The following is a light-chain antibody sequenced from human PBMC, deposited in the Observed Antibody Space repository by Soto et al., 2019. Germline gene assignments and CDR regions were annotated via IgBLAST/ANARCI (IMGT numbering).Light chain of an antibody. V-gene: IGLV2-8*01. CDR1: SSDIGGYNY. CDR2: EVS. Sequence: QSALTQPPSASGSPGQSVTISCTGTSSDIGGYNYVSWYQQHPGKAPKLMVYEVSKRPSGVPDRFSGSKSGNTASLTVSGLQAEDAADYYCRSYAGSNNFVVFGGGPKLTVL. J-gene: IGLJ2*01. CDR3: RSYAGSNNFVV.